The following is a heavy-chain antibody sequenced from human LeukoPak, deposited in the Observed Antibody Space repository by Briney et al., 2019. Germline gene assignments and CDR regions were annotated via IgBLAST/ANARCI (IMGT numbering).Heavy chain of an antibody. D-gene: IGHD3-10*01. CDR3: ARGHSMVRGVMWY. CDR2: ISGSGGST. V-gene: IGHV3-23*01. CDR1: GFTFSSYA. J-gene: IGHJ4*02. Sequence: GGSLRLSCAASGFTFSSYAMSWVRQAPGKGLEWVSAISGSGGSTYYADSVKGRFTISRDNSKNTLYLQMNSLRAEDTAVYYCARGHSMVRGVMWYWGQGTLVTVSS.